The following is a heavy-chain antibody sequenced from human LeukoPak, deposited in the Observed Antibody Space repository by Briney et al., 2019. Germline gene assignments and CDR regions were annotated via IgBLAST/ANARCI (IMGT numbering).Heavy chain of an antibody. D-gene: IGHD3-16*01. CDR1: GFTVSSNY. CDR2: IYSGGST. J-gene: IGHJ6*03. CDR3: ASLSTLGFGGYYYYYYMDV. Sequence: GGSLRLSCAASGFTVSSNYMSWVRQAPGKGLEWVSVIYSGGSTYYADSVKGRFTISRDNSKNTLYLQMNSLRAEDTAVYYCASLSTLGFGGYYYYYYMDVWGKGTTVTISS. V-gene: IGHV3-66*01.